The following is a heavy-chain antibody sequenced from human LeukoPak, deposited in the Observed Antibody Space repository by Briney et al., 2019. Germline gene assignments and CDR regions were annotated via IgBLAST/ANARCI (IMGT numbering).Heavy chain of an antibody. Sequence: SVKVSCKASGRTFSSYAISWVRQAPGQGLECMGGIIPIFGTANYAQKFQGRVTITTDESTSTAYMELSSLRSEDTAVYYCASDSSGYYYAYWGQGTLVTVSS. CDR1: GRTFSSYA. CDR3: ASDSSGYYYAY. J-gene: IGHJ4*02. D-gene: IGHD3-22*01. V-gene: IGHV1-69*05. CDR2: IIPIFGTA.